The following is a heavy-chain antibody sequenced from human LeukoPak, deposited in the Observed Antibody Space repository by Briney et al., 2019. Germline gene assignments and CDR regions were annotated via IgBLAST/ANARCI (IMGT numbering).Heavy chain of an antibody. J-gene: IGHJ4*02. Sequence: PGGSLRLSCAASGFSFSSYAMSWVRQAPGKALEWVSGISGSGDNTCYADSVKDRFSISRDNSKTTVSLQMNSLRAEDTAVYYCAKGRGTAVTSAANYWGQGTLVTVSS. CDR3: AKGRGTAVTSAANY. D-gene: IGHD4-17*01. CDR1: GFSFSSYA. CDR2: ISGSGDNT. V-gene: IGHV3-23*01.